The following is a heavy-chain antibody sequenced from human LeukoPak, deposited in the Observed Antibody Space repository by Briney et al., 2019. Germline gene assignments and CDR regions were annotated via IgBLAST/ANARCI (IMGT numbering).Heavy chain of an antibody. CDR3: ARGHPVSYHNSGYLPLDY. CDR2: FSAYSGDT. CDR1: GYTFSSYG. Sequence: ASVKVFCKSCGYTFSSYGLRWVRQAPGQGLEWMGWFSAYSGDTNYAQKLQGRVTMTADTSTNTAYMELRSLRSDDTAVYYCARGHPVSYHNSGYLPLDYWGQGTLVTASS. V-gene: IGHV1-18*01. D-gene: IGHD3-22*01. J-gene: IGHJ4*02.